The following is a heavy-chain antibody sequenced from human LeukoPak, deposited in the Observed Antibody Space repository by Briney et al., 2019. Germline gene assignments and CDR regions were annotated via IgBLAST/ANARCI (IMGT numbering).Heavy chain of an antibody. CDR3: ARIGGGLGY. V-gene: IGHV1-8*01. D-gene: IGHD1-26*01. CDR1: GYTFTNYD. Sequence: AAVTVSYKDSGYTFTNYDIVWVRQAPGQGREGVAWMNPNNDYTNYAQSLQGRGTLTRDTATRTAYMELSSLRLEGRAGYLCARIGGGLGYWGQGTLVTVSS. J-gene: IGHJ4*02. CDR2: MNPNNDYT.